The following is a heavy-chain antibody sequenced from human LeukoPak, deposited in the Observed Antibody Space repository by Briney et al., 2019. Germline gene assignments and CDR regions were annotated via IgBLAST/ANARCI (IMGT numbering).Heavy chain of an antibody. CDR3: AREGVYGDYEGLDY. D-gene: IGHD4-17*01. CDR2: ISSSSSYI. Sequence: GGSLRLSCAASGFTFSSYSMNWVRQAPGKGLEWVSSISSSSSYIYYADSVKGRFTISGDNSKNTLYLQMNSLRAEDTAVYYCAREGVYGDYEGLDYWGQGTLVTVSS. CDR1: GFTFSSYS. V-gene: IGHV3-21*01. J-gene: IGHJ4*02.